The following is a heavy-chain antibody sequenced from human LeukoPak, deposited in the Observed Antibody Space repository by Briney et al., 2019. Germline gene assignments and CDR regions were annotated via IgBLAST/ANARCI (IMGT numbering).Heavy chain of an antibody. J-gene: IGHJ6*03. CDR3: ARDGSREDYYMDV. V-gene: IGHV1-69*04. CDR2: ILSILGIA. D-gene: IGHD1-26*01. Sequence: SVKVSCKASGGTFSSYTISWVRQAPGQGLEWMGRILSILGIANYAQKSQGRVTINADKSTSTAYMELSSLRSEDTAVYYCARDGSREDYYMDVWGKGTTVTVSS. CDR1: GGTFSSYT.